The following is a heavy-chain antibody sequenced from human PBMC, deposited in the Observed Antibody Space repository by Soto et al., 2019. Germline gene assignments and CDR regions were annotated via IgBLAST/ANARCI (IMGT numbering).Heavy chain of an antibody. Sequence: QVQLVESGGGVVQPGRSLRLSCAASGFTFSSYGMHWVRQAPGKGLEWVAVIWYDGSNKYYADSVKGRFTISRDNSKNTLYLQMNSLRAEDTAVYYCARDDERAEYFQHWGQGTLVTVSS. J-gene: IGHJ1*01. CDR3: ARDDERAEYFQH. CDR2: IWYDGSNK. CDR1: GFTFSSYG. V-gene: IGHV3-33*01.